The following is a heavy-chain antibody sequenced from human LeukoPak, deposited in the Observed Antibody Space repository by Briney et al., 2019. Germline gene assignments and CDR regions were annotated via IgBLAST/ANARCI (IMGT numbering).Heavy chain of an antibody. CDR1: GFTFSSYA. Sequence: PGGSLRLSCAASGFTFSSYAMSWVRQAPGKGLEWVSVIYSGGSTYYADSVKGRFTISRDNSKNTLYLQMNSLRAEDTAVYYCARDRGYCSGGSCYSGFYYWGQGTLVTVSS. CDR2: IYSGGST. CDR3: ARDRGYCSGGSCYSGFYY. V-gene: IGHV3-66*01. J-gene: IGHJ4*02. D-gene: IGHD2-15*01.